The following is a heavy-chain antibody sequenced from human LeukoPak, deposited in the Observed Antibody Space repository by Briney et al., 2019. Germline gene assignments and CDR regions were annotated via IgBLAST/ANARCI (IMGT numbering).Heavy chain of an antibody. CDR2: INHSGST. J-gene: IGHJ6*04. V-gene: IGHV4-34*01. CDR1: GGSFSGYY. CDR3: ARGKVAKGYYYYYGVDV. Sequence: PSETLSLTCAVYGGSFSGYYWSWIRQPPGKGLEWIGEINHSGSTNYNPSLNSRVTISVDTSKNQFSLKLSSVTAADTAVYYCARGKVAKGYYYYYGVDVWGKGTTVTVSS. D-gene: IGHD5-12*01.